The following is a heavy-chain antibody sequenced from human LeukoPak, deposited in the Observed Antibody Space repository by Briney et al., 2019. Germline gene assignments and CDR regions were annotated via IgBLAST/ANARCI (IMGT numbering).Heavy chain of an antibody. Sequence: PSETLSLTCTVSGGSISSYYWSWIRQPPGKGLEWIGYIYYSGSTNYNPSLKSRVTISVDTSKNQFSLKLSSVTAADTAVYYCARGTYGSSAYYGTLNYWGQGTLVTVSS. D-gene: IGHD3-22*01. CDR2: IYYSGST. CDR1: GGSISSYY. V-gene: IGHV4-59*01. J-gene: IGHJ4*02. CDR3: ARGTYGSSAYYGTLNY.